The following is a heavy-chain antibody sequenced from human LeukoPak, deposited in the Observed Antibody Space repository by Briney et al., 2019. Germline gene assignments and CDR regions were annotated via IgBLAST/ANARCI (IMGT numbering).Heavy chain of an antibody. D-gene: IGHD5-18*01. CDR2: IRGSGGST. CDR1: GVTFSTYA. CDR3: ARASGYSYTFDY. J-gene: IGHJ4*02. Sequence: GGTLRLSCAASGVTFSTYAMSWVRQAPAKGLEWVSSIRGSGGSTHYANSLKGLVTLSRDNSKNTLYLQMNSLRAEGTPVYYCARASGYSYTFDYWGQGTLVTVSS. V-gene: IGHV3-23*01.